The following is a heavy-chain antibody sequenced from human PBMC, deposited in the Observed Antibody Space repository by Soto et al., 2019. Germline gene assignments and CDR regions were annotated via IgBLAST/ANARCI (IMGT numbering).Heavy chain of an antibody. CDR1: GFTFSSYA. CDR2: ISGSGDGT. D-gene: IGHD6-13*01. J-gene: IGHJ6*02. V-gene: IGHV3-23*01. CDR3: AKVMGSSTLGISYYYYYGLDV. Sequence: GGSLRLSCAASGFTFSSYAMSWVRQAPGKGLEWVSGISGSGDGTNYADSVKGRFTTSRDNSKNTLYLQMNGLRAEDTAVYYCAKVMGSSTLGISYYYYYGLDVWGQGTTVTVSS.